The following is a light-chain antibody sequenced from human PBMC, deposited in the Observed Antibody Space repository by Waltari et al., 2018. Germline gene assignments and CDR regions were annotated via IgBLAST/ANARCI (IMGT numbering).Light chain of an antibody. J-gene: IGKJ1*01. CDR2: AAS. V-gene: IGKV1-39*01. CDR3: QQSYSTPWT. CDR1: QSISSY. Sequence: DIQMTQSPSSLSASVGDRVTITCRASQSISSYLNWYQQKPGKDPKLLIYAASSLQSGVPSRFSGSGSGTDFTLIISSLQPEDFATYYCQQSYSTPWTFGQGTKVEIK.